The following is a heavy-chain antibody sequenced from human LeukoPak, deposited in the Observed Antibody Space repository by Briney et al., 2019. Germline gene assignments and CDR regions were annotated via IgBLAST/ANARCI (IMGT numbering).Heavy chain of an antibody. CDR2: ISGRDDST. CDR3: AKEDCSSTRCPYYYYYMDV. CDR1: GFTFTDFY. D-gene: IGHD2-2*01. J-gene: IGHJ6*03. V-gene: IGHV3-23*01. Sequence: GGSLRLSCAASGFTFTDFYMSWIRQAPGKGLEWVSAISGRDDSTYYADSVKGRFTISRDNSKNTLYLQMNSLRAEDTAVYYCAKEDCSSTRCPYYYYYMDVWGKGTTVTVSS.